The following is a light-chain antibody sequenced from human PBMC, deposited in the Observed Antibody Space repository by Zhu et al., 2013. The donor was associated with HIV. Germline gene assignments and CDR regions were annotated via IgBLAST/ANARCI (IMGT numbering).Light chain of an antibody. Sequence: DIVLTQSPGTLSLSPGERATLSCRASQSVTSSSLAWYQQKPGQAPRLLIYGASSRATGIPDRFSGSGSGTDFTLTISSLQAEDVAVYYCQQYYSTPYTFGQGTKLEIK. V-gene: IGKV3-20*01. CDR1: QSVTSSS. J-gene: IGKJ2*01. CDR3: QQYYSTPYT. CDR2: GAS.